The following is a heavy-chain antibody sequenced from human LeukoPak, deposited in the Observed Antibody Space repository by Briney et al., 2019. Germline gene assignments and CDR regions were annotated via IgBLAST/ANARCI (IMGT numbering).Heavy chain of an antibody. CDR3: AKDFLTLIVVPGTFDI. Sequence: GGSLRLSCAASGFTFSSYAMSWVRQAPGKGLEWVSAISGSGGSTYYADSVKGRFTISRDNSKNTLYLQMNSLRAEDTALYYCAKDFLTLIVVPGTFDIWGQGTMVTVSS. CDR2: ISGSGGST. CDR1: GFTFSSYA. V-gene: IGHV3-23*01. D-gene: IGHD3-22*01. J-gene: IGHJ3*02.